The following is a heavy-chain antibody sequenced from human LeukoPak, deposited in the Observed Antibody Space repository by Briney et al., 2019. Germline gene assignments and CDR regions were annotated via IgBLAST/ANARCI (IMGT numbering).Heavy chain of an antibody. Sequence: GSSVKVSCKASGGTFSSYAISWVRQAPGQGLEWMGGIIPIFGTANYAQKFQGRVTITTDESTSTACMELSSLRSEDTAVYYCARIQQPHYYFDYWGQGTLVTVSS. V-gene: IGHV1-69*05. CDR3: ARIQQPHYYFDY. J-gene: IGHJ4*02. D-gene: IGHD6-13*01. CDR2: IIPIFGTA. CDR1: GGTFSSYA.